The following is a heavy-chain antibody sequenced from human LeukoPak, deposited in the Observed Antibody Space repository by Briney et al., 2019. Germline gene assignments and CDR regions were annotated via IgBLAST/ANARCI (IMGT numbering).Heavy chain of an antibody. D-gene: IGHD2-2*01. CDR3: ARGDVVVPAANRCNWFDP. CDR1: GYTFTSHQ. V-gene: IGHV1-8*03. J-gene: IGHJ5*02. CDR2: MNPNSRNT. Sequence: ASLNVSCKASGYTFTSHQINWVRQATGQGLEWMGWMNPNSRNTGYAQTFHGRVTITRNTSISTDYMGLSSLRSEDTAVYYCARGDVVVPAANRCNWFDPWGQGTLVTVSS.